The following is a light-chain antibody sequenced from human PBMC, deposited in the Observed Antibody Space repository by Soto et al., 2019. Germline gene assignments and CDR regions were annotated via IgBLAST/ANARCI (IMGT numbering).Light chain of an antibody. CDR1: QSVSSNY. Sequence: EIVLTQSPGTLSLSPGERATLSCRASQSVSSNYLARYQQKPDQAPRLLIYGASSRATGIPDRFSGSGSGTDFTLTISRLEPEDFAVYYCQQYGSSPPGLTFGGGTKVEIK. J-gene: IGKJ4*01. CDR2: GAS. V-gene: IGKV3-20*01. CDR3: QQYGSSPPGLT.